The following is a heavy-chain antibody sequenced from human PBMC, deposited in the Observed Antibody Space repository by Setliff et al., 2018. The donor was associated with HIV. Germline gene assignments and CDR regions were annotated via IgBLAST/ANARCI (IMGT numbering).Heavy chain of an antibody. V-gene: IGHV1-69-2*01. CDR1: GYTFTDYY. Sequence: ASVKVSCKASGYTFTDYYMHWVQQAPGKGLEWMGRVDPEDGETIYAERFQGRVTITADTSTDTAYMELSSLRTEDTAVYYCATAGIAAAGENYMDVWGKGTTVTVSS. D-gene: IGHD6-13*01. J-gene: IGHJ6*03. CDR3: ATAGIAAAGENYMDV. CDR2: VDPEDGET.